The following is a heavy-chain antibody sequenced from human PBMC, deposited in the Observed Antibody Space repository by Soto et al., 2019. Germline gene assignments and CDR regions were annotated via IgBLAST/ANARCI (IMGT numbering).Heavy chain of an antibody. V-gene: IGHV3-66*01. CDR3: ARDIDY. Sequence: GGSLRLSCAASGFTVSSNYMSWVRQAPGKGLEWVSVIYSGGSTYYADSVKGRFTMSRDDAKNTLFLQMNSLRVEDTAVYYCARDIDYCGQGTLVTVSS. CDR2: IYSGGST. CDR1: GFTVSSNY. J-gene: IGHJ4*02.